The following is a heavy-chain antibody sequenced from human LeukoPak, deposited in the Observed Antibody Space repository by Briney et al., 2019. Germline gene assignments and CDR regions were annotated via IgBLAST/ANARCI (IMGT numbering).Heavy chain of an antibody. CDR3: ARWSNNFDS. J-gene: IGHJ4*02. CDR2: IKQDGSAK. D-gene: IGHD1-26*01. CDR1: GLTVSSNY. V-gene: IGHV3-7*01. Sequence: PGGSLRLSCAASGLTVSSNYMSWVRQAPGKGLEWVANIKQDGSAKYHVDSVKGRFTISRDNANNSLYLQMNSLRAEDTAVYFCARWSNNFDSWGQGTLVTVSS.